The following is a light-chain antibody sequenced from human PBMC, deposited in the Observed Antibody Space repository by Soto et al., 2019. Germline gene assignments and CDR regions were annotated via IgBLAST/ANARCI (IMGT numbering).Light chain of an antibody. CDR3: LQDYNYPWT. Sequence: AIQMTQSPSSLSASVGDRVTITCRASRYIGNDLSWYQQKPGKAPKVLIYVASRLQDGVASRFSGSGSGTDFTLTISSLQPEDFATYYCLQDYNYPWTFGQGTKVEIK. V-gene: IGKV1-6*02. J-gene: IGKJ1*01. CDR1: RYIGND. CDR2: VAS.